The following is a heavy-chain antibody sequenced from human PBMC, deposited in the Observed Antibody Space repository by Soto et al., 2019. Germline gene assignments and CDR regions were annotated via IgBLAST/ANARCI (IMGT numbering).Heavy chain of an antibody. Sequence: SETLSLTCAVYGGSVTGYYWNWNRQPPGKGLEWIGEINHTGGTYYNPPLKSRVTISVDTSKYQFSLRLNSVTAADTAVYYCARRTVTTIYYYGMDVWGQGTTVTVSS. CDR3: ARRTVTTIYYYGMDV. V-gene: IGHV4-34*01. J-gene: IGHJ6*02. D-gene: IGHD4-17*01. CDR2: INHTGGT. CDR1: GGSVTGYY.